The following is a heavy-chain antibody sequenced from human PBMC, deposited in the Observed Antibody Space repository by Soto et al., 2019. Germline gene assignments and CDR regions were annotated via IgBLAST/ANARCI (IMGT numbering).Heavy chain of an antibody. Sequence: QVQLQESGPGLVKPSQTLSLTCAVSGGSISSVGHYWSWIRQHPGKGLEFMGYISYSGTTYYNPSLKSRITLLIDTSENQVSLKLRSVTDAETAVYYCSAAHIGVAVPNWVDPWGHGTLVTVSS. CDR2: ISYSGTT. CDR1: GGSISSVGHY. J-gene: IGHJ5*02. V-gene: IGHV4-31*11. CDR3: SAAHIGVAVPNWVDP. D-gene: IGHD6-19*01.